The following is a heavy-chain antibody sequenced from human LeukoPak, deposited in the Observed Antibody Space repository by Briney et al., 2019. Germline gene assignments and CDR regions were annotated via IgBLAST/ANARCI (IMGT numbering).Heavy chain of an antibody. J-gene: IGHJ4*02. V-gene: IGHV3-74*01. CDR1: GFTFSSYW. Sequence: PGGSLRLSCAASGFTFSSYWMHWVRQAPGKGLVWVSRINSDGSSTSYADSVKGRLTISRDNAKNTLYLQMNSLRAEDTAVYYCARGGGYSYGFNDYWGQGTLVTVSS. CDR3: ARGGGYSYGFNDY. D-gene: IGHD5-18*01. CDR2: INSDGSST.